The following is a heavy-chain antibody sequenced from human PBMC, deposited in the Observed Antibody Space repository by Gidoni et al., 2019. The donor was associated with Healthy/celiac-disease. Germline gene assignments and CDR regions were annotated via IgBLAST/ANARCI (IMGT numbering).Heavy chain of an antibody. CDR1: GFTFSSYG. J-gene: IGHJ1*01. Sequence: QVQLVESGGGVVQPGRSLRLSCAASGFTFSSYGMHWVRQAPGKGLEWVAVISYDGINKYYADSVKGRFTISRDNSKNTLYLQMNSLRAEDTAVYYCAKGFRGYCSGGSCYTAEYFQHWGQGTLVTVSS. D-gene: IGHD2-15*01. CDR3: AKGFRGYCSGGSCYTAEYFQH. CDR2: ISYDGINK. V-gene: IGHV3-30*18.